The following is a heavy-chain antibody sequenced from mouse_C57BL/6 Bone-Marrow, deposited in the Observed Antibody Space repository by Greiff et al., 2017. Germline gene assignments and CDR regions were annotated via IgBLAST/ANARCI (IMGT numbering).Heavy chain of an antibody. CDR3: ARSKNWDSWFAY. D-gene: IGHD4-1*01. CDR1: GYAFTNYL. CDR2: INPGSGGT. V-gene: IGHV1-54*01. J-gene: IGHJ3*01. Sequence: VQLQQSGAELVRPGPSVKVSCKASGYAFTNYLIEWVKQRPGQGLEWIGVINPGSGGTNYNEKFKGKATLTEDKSSSTAYMQLSSLTSEDSAVYFGARSKNWDSWFAYWGQGTLVTVSA.